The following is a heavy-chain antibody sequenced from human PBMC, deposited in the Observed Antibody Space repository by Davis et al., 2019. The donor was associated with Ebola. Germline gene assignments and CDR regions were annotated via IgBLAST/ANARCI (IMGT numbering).Heavy chain of an antibody. CDR3: ARGGVAYSDLDY. CDR2: IVPILHLV. D-gene: IGHD2-21*01. CDR1: GSNFISYT. J-gene: IGHJ4*02. Sequence: SVKVSCKASGSNFISYTISWVRQAPGQGLQWMGRIVPILHLVDYAQKFQGRVTMTRENSMSTAYMELTSLRSDDTAVYFCARGGVAYSDLDYWGQGTLVAVSS. V-gene: IGHV1-69*02.